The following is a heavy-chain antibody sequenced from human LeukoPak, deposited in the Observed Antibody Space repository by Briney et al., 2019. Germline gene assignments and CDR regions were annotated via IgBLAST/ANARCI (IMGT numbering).Heavy chain of an antibody. Sequence: ASVKVSCKASGYTFTSYGISWVLQAPGQGLEWMGWISAYNGNTNYAQKPQGRVTMTTDTSTSTAYMELRSLRSDDTAVYYCARYRVVVAATGCDYWGQGTLVTVSS. D-gene: IGHD2-15*01. J-gene: IGHJ4*02. CDR1: GYTFTSYG. CDR2: ISAYNGNT. CDR3: ARYRVVVAATGCDY. V-gene: IGHV1-18*01.